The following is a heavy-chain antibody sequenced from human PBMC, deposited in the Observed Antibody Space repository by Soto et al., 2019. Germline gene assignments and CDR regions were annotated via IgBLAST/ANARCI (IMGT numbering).Heavy chain of an antibody. D-gene: IGHD3-3*01. CDR3: ARDLIMYYDFWSGYSSYYFHY. Sequence: PGGSLRLSCAASGFTFSSYWMHLVRQATRKGLVWVSRINSDGSSTSYSDSVKGRFTISRDNAKNTLYLQMNSLRADDTSVYYCARDLIMYYDFWSGYSSYYFHYWGQGPLVTVSS. CDR2: INSDGSST. CDR1: GFTFSSYW. V-gene: IGHV3-74*01. J-gene: IGHJ4*02.